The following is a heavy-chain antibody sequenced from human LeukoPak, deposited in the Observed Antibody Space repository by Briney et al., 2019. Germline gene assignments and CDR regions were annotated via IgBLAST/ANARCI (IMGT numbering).Heavy chain of an antibody. Sequence: GGSLRLSCAASGFTFTAYAMNWVRQAPGKGLEWVSVSGSGGSTYYADSVKGRFTISRDNSKNTLYLEVNSLRAEHTAVYYCATAFYFDSSGPYWYFDLWGRGTLVTVSS. CDR1: GFTFTAYA. CDR3: ATAFYFDSSGPYWYFDL. CDR2: SGSGGST. J-gene: IGHJ2*01. D-gene: IGHD3-22*01. V-gene: IGHV3-23*01.